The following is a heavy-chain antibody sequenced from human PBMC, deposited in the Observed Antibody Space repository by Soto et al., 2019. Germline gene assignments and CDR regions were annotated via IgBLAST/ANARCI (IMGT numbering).Heavy chain of an antibody. CDR2: IYYSGST. Sequence: QVQLQESGPGLVKPSETLSLTCTVSGGSVSSGSYYWSWIRQPPGTGLEWIGYIYYSGSTNYNPSLKSRVTISVDTSKQQFSLKLSSVTAADTAVYYCARLADYYDSSGYYPYFDYWGQGTLVTVSS. V-gene: IGHV4-61*01. CDR3: ARLADYYDSSGYYPYFDY. J-gene: IGHJ4*02. CDR1: GGSVSSGSYY. D-gene: IGHD3-22*01.